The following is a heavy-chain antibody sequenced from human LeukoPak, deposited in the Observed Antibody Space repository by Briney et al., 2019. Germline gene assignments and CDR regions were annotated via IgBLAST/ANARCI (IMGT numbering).Heavy chain of an antibody. Sequence: SETLSLTCTVSGGSISSGSYYWSWIRQPAGKGLEWIGRIYTSGSTNYNPSLKSRVTISVDTSKNQFSLKLSSVTAADTAVYYCARVFGYSYGYTRFGYWGQGTLVTVSS. V-gene: IGHV4-61*02. CDR3: ARVFGYSYGYTRFGY. CDR2: IYTSGST. CDR1: GGSISSGSYY. D-gene: IGHD5-18*01. J-gene: IGHJ4*02.